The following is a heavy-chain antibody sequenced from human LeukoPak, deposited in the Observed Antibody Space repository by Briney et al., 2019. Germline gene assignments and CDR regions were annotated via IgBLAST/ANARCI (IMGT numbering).Heavy chain of an antibody. V-gene: IGHV4-59*08. CDR2: VYSSGTT. Sequence: PSETLSLTCTVFGDSLTSHFWSWIRQPPGKGLEWIGYVYSSGTTNYNPSLTSRVSISMDTSKMQISLRLTSLTAADTAVYYCARRMRTVTDTFDVWGQGHLVTVSS. CDR1: GDSLTSHF. J-gene: IGHJ3*01. CDR3: ARRMRTVTDTFDV. D-gene: IGHD4-11*01.